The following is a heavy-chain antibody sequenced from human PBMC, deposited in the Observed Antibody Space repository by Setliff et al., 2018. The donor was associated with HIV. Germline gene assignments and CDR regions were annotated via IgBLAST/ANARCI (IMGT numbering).Heavy chain of an antibody. CDR3: VIFSYSSG. Sequence: GGSLRLSCVASESTFSNYWMHWVRQAPGKGLVWVSRINNDTTTTTYADSVKGRFSISRDNAKNTLYLEMNGLRGEDTAVYYCVIFSYSSGWGQGTQVTVSS. CDR1: ESTFSNYW. CDR2: INNDTTTT. V-gene: IGHV3-74*01. D-gene: IGHD1-26*01. J-gene: IGHJ4*02.